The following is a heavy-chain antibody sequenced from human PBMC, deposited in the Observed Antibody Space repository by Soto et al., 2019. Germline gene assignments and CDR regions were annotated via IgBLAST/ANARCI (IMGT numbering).Heavy chain of an antibody. Sequence: RLSCAASGFIFSSYAMTWVRQAPVKGLEWVSGISGSGGNTYYADSVKGRFTISRDNSKKMLYLQMNSLRAEDTAVYYCAKDARYSNTWYYFDYWGQGTLVTVSS. D-gene: IGHD5-12*01. CDR2: ISGSGGNT. CDR3: AKDARYSNTWYYFDY. J-gene: IGHJ4*02. V-gene: IGHV3-23*01. CDR1: GFIFSSYA.